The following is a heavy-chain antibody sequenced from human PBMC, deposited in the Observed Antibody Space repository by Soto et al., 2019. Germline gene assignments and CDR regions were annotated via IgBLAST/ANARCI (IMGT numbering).Heavy chain of an antibody. J-gene: IGHJ5*02. CDR1: GYIFTNYG. CDR3: ARDRLVSSGWYILGDYNWFDP. D-gene: IGHD6-19*01. V-gene: IGHV1-18*04. Sequence: EASVKVSCKASGYIFTNYGISWVRQAPGQGLELMGWISAYNGNTDYAQKFQGRVTMATDTSTNTAYMELRSLRSDDTAVYYCARDRLVSSGWYILGDYNWFDPWGQGTQVTVSS. CDR2: ISAYNGNT.